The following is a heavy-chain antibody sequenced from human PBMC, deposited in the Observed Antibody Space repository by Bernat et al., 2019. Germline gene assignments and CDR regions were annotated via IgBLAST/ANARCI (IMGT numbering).Heavy chain of an antibody. D-gene: IGHD3-16*02. J-gene: IGHJ4*02. CDR3: ASGQYDYIWGSYRYFDY. V-gene: IGHV4-34*01. CDR1: GGSFSGYF. Sequence: QVQLQQWGAGLLKPSETLSLTCAVYGGSFSGYFWTWIRQPPGKGLEWIAEMNHAGSTNYNPSLKSRVTISVDTSKNQFSLKLSSVTAADTAVYYCASGQYDYIWGSYRYFDYWGQGTLVTVSS. CDR2: MNHAGST.